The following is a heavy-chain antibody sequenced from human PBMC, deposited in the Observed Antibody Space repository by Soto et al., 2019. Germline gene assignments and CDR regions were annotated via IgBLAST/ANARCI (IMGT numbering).Heavy chain of an antibody. CDR1: SASIITEQR. CDR2: IHHSGST. CDR3: ARSFGWYAIDH. J-gene: IGHJ4*02. V-gene: IGHV4-4*02. D-gene: IGHD6-19*01. Sequence: QMQLQESGPGLVKPSETLSLTCAVSSASIITEQRWTWVRQPPGKGLEWIGEIHHSGSTNNNPSLRSRVNMSVDKSKNQFSLNLNSLTAADTALYYCARSFGWYAIDHWGQGTLVIVSS.